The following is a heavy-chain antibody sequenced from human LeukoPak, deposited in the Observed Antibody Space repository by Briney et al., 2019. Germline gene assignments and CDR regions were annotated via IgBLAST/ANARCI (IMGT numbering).Heavy chain of an antibody. CDR3: AKEINSNWND. Sequence: PGGSLRLSCAASGFTFSSYAMSWVRQAPGKGLEWASHISGSATSTYYADSVKGRFTISRDNSKNTLFLQMNSLRAEDTAVYYCAKEINSNWNDWGQGTLVTISS. J-gene: IGHJ4*02. D-gene: IGHD1-1*01. V-gene: IGHV3-23*01. CDR2: ISGSATST. CDR1: GFTFSSYA.